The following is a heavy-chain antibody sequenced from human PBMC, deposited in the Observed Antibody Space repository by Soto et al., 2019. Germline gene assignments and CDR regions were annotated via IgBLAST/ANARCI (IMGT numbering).Heavy chain of an antibody. CDR2: ISGSGGST. CDR1: GFTFSSYA. V-gene: IGHV3-23*01. J-gene: IGHJ1*01. Sequence: PGGSLRLSCAASGFTFSSYAMSWVRQAPGKGLEWVSAISGSGGSTYYADSVKGRFTISRDNSKNTLYLQMNSLRAEDTAVYYCAKGDPVDYDFWPFAEYFQHWGQGTLVTVSS. D-gene: IGHD3-3*01. CDR3: AKGDPVDYDFWPFAEYFQH.